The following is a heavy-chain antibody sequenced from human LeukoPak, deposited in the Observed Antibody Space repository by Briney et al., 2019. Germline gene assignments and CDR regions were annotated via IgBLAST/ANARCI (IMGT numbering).Heavy chain of an antibody. CDR3: YWEGS. D-gene: IGHD1-26*01. CDR1: GFTFSSYW. Sequence: GGSLRLSCAASGFTFSSYWMHWVRQGPGKGLVWVSSINSDGSSTSYADSVKGRFTISRDNAKNTLYLQMNSLRVEDTAVYYCYWEGSWGQGTLVTVSS. J-gene: IGHJ4*02. CDR2: INSDGSST. V-gene: IGHV3-74*01.